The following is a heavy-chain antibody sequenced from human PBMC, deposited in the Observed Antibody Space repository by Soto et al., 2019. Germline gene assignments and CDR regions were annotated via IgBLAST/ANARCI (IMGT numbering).Heavy chain of an antibody. J-gene: IGHJ4*02. CDR2: INESGST. CDR1: GQSFSGHS. CDR3: ARGSGIVALPGELEDVKYDY. Sequence: QVQLQQWGAGLVKPSETLSLSCAVYGQSFSGHSWAWIRQPPGKGLEWNGEINESGSTYYNPSLNSRVTMSTDTSKNPFSLKLSSVSAADTAAYFCARGSGIVALPGELEDVKYDYWGQGTLVNVSS. V-gene: IGHV4-34*01. D-gene: IGHD1-1*01.